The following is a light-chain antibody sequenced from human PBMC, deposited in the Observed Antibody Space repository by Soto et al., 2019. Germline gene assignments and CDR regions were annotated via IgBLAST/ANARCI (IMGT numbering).Light chain of an antibody. CDR2: SNN. J-gene: IGLJ1*01. V-gene: IGLV1-47*02. CDR1: SSNIGGTNY. CDR3: AAWDDSLSGYV. Sequence: QSVLTQPPSASGTPGQKVFISCSGSSSNIGGTNYAYWYQQLPGAAPKLLMHSNNLRPSGVPERISGSKFGTAASLAISGLQSEDEADYYCAAWDDSLSGYVFGTGTKVTV.